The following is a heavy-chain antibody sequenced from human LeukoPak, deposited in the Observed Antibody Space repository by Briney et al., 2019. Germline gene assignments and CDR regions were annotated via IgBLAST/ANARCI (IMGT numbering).Heavy chain of an antibody. Sequence: ASVKVSCKASGYTFTSYGISWVRQAPGQGLEWMGWISAYNGNTNYAQKLQGRATMTTDTSTSTAYMELRSLRSDDTAVYYCARDSRIAVAELDYFDYWGQGTLVTVSS. J-gene: IGHJ4*02. D-gene: IGHD6-19*01. CDR1: GYTFTSYG. V-gene: IGHV1-18*01. CDR3: ARDSRIAVAELDYFDY. CDR2: ISAYNGNT.